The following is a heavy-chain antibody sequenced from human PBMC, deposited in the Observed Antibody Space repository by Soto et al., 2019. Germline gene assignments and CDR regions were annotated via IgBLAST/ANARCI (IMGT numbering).Heavy chain of an antibody. D-gene: IGHD6-19*01. CDR2: ISYSGST. J-gene: IGHJ5*02. CDR3: ARRRYSIGWSTNWFDP. Sequence: QLQLQESGPGLVKPSETLSLTCTVSGGSISSSSYYWGWIRQPPGKGLEWIGSISYSGSTYYNPSLKSRVTMSVDTSKNQFSLKLTSVTAADTAVYHCARRRYSIGWSTNWFDPWGQGTLVTVSS. V-gene: IGHV4-39*01. CDR1: GGSISSSSYY.